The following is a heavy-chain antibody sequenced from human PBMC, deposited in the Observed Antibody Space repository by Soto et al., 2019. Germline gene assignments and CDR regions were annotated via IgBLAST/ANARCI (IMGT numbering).Heavy chain of an antibody. CDR1: GFTFSSYG. CDR3: ARDTPLVPGIAAAGTLVLDY. CDR2: IWYDGSNK. J-gene: IGHJ4*02. Sequence: GGSLRLSCAASGFTFSSYGMHWVRQAPGKGLEWVAVIWYDGSNKYYADSVKGRFTISRDNSKNTLYLQMNSLRAEDTAVYYCARDTPLVPGIAAAGTLVLDYWGQGTLVTVSS. V-gene: IGHV3-33*01. D-gene: IGHD6-13*01.